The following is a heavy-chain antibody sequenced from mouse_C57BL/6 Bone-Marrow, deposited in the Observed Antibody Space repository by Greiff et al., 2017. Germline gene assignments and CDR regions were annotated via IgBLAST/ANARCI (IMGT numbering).Heavy chain of an antibody. V-gene: IGHV2-3*01. J-gene: IGHJ4*01. CDR3: AKGRTAQATIAMDY. CDR1: GFSLTSYG. D-gene: IGHD3-2*02. CDR2: IWGDGST. Sequence: VKLVESGPGLVAPSQSLSITCTVSGFSLTSYGVSWVRQPPGKGLEWLGVIWGDGSTNYHSALISRLSISKDNSKSQVFLKLNSLQTDDTATYYCAKGRTAQATIAMDYWGQGTSVTVSS.